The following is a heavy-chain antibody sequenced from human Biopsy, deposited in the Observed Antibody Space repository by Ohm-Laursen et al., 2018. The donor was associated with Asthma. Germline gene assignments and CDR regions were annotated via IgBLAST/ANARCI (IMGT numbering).Heavy chain of an antibody. V-gene: IGHV1-24*01. CDR2: HDHEEGGT. CDR3: ASDFPKDYVRYNFQF. D-gene: IGHD4-17*01. CDR1: GYILTDLS. Sequence: ATVKISCKFSGYILTDLSMHWVRQAPGQGLEWMGGHDHEEGGTVNARRFQGRVTMTEDTSTDTAYMELSSLSSDDTAVYYCASDFPKDYVRYNFQFWGQGTLVTVSS. J-gene: IGHJ4*02.